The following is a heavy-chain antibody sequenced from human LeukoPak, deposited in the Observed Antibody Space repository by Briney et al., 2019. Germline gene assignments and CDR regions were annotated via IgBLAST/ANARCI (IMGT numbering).Heavy chain of an antibody. J-gene: IGHJ4*02. D-gene: IGHD6-19*01. Sequence: AGVSLRLSCAASGFTLSSYAMSGVRQAPGKGLEWVSAISGSGGSTYYADSVKGRFTISRDNSKNTLYLQMNSLRAEDTAVYYCAKVRLAVAGTLGYLDYWGQGTLVTVSS. CDR2: ISGSGGST. CDR3: AKVRLAVAGTLGYLDY. V-gene: IGHV3-23*01. CDR1: GFTLSSYA.